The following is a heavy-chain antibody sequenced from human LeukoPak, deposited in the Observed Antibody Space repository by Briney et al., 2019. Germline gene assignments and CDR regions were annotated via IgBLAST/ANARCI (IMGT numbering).Heavy chain of an antibody. D-gene: IGHD3-16*01. CDR3: ARRLRLLYYMDV. Sequence: PSETLSLTCTVSGGSISSSNYYWGWIRQPPGKGLEWIGSIYYSGNTYYNPSLKSRVTISVDTSKNQFSLKLSSVTAADTAVYYCARRLRLLYYMDVWGKGTTVTVSS. V-gene: IGHV4-39*07. CDR1: GGSISSSNYY. J-gene: IGHJ6*03. CDR2: IYYSGNT.